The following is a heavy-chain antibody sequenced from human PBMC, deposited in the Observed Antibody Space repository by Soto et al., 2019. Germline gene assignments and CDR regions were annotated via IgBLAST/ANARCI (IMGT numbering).Heavy chain of an antibody. CDR3: ARGRYGDY. J-gene: IGHJ4*02. V-gene: IGHV1-18*01. CDR1: GYTFTSYG. CDR2: ISAHNGNT. D-gene: IGHD1-1*01. Sequence: QVHLVQSGAEVKKPGASVKVSCKASGYTFTSYGITWVRQAPGHGLEWMGWISAHNGNTDYAQKLLGRVIVTRDSSTSTAYMELRSLRSDDTAVYYCARGRYGDYWGQGALVTVSS.